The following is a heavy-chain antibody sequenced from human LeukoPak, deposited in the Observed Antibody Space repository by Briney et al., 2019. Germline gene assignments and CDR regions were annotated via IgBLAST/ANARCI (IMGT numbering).Heavy chain of an antibody. CDR1: GGTFSSYA. Sequence: SVKVSCKASGGTFSSYAISWVRQAPGQGLEWMGGIIPIFGTANYAQKFQGRVTITADRSTSTAYMELSSLRSEDTAVYYCARGGIAAAGRFDYWGQGTLVTVSS. J-gene: IGHJ4*02. V-gene: IGHV1-69*06. CDR3: ARGGIAAAGRFDY. CDR2: IIPIFGTA. D-gene: IGHD6-13*01.